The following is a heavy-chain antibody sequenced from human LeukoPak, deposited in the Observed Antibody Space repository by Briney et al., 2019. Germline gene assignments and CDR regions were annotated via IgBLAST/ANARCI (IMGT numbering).Heavy chain of an antibody. CDR2: IWYDGSNK. CDR1: GFTFSSYG. J-gene: IGHJ6*02. D-gene: IGHD1-1*01. V-gene: IGHV3-33*01. Sequence: GGSLRLSCAASGFTFSSYGMHWVRQAPGKGLEWVAVIWYDGSNKYYADSVKGRFTISRDNSKNTLYLQMNSLRAEDTAVYYCARVDRTGPYYYYGMDAWGQGTTVTVSS. CDR3: ARVDRTGPYYYYGMDA.